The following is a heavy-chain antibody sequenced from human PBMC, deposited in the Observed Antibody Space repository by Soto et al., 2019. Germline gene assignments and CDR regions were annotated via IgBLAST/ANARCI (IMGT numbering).Heavy chain of an antibody. D-gene: IGHD3-22*01. V-gene: IGHV1-69*06. CDR1: GGTFSSYA. Sequence: SVKVSCKASGGTFSSYAISWVRQAPGQGLEWMGGIIPIFGTASYAQKFQGRVTITADKSTSTAYMELSSLRSEDTAVYYCARDPYYYDSSGYYYGYYFDYSGQGTLVTVYS. CDR2: IIPIFGTA. J-gene: IGHJ4*02. CDR3: ARDPYYYDSSGYYYGYYFDY.